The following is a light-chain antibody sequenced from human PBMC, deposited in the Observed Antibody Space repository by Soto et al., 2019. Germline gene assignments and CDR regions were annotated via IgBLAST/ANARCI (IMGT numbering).Light chain of an antibody. Sequence: QSVLTQPPSASGPPGQRVTISCSGSSSNIEINYVYWYQHLPGMAPKLLIYGDNQRPSGVPDRFSGSKSGSSASLAISGLRSDYEGDYSCAAWDDSLGGRVLFGGGTKLTVL. CDR2: GDN. V-gene: IGLV1-47*01. CDR3: AAWDDSLGGRVL. J-gene: IGLJ2*01. CDR1: SSNIEINY.